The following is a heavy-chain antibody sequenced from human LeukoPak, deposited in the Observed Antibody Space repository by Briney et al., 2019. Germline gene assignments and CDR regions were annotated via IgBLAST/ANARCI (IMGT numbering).Heavy chain of an antibody. D-gene: IGHD3-10*01. CDR1: GFTFSDYA. V-gene: IGHV3-64*01. Sequence: QPGGSLRLSCAASGFTFSDYAMPWVRQAPGKGLEYVSAITGNGGSTYRANSVRGRFTISRDNSKNTVYLQMGSLRAEDMAVYYCARGPSGVFYMDVWGKGTTVTVSS. J-gene: IGHJ6*03. CDR3: ARGPSGVFYMDV. CDR2: ITGNGGST.